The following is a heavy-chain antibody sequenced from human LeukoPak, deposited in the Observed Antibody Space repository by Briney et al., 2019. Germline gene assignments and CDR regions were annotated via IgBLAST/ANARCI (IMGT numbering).Heavy chain of an antibody. D-gene: IGHD3-22*01. Sequence: PSETLSLTCAVYGGSFSGYYWSWIRQPPGKGLEWIGEINHSGSTNYNPSLKSRVTISVDRSRNQFSLKLSSVTAADTAVFYCARGPPTVYGGNGFYYVFDYWGQGTLVTVSS. J-gene: IGHJ4*02. CDR2: INHSGST. CDR1: GGSFSGYY. V-gene: IGHV4-34*01. CDR3: ARGPPTVYGGNGFYYVFDY.